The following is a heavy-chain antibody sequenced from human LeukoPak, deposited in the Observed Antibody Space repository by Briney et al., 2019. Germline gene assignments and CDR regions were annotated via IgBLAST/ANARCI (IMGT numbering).Heavy chain of an antibody. CDR3: ARVSHSNGDPFDY. J-gene: IGHJ4*02. Sequence: PGGSLRLSCAASGFTFSSYEMNWVRQAPGKGLEWVSYISSSGSRIYFADSVKGRFTISRDNAKNSLYLQMNSLRAEDTAVYYCARVSHSNGDPFDYWGQGTLVTVSS. V-gene: IGHV3-48*03. D-gene: IGHD2-21*01. CDR2: ISSSGSRI. CDR1: GFTFSSYE.